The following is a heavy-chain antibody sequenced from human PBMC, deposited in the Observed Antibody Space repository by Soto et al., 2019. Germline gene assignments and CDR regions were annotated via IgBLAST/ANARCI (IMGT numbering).Heavy chain of an antibody. CDR3: ARESEDLTSNFDY. Sequence: PXGSLWIACAAAGFTFTRYSLNWVRQAPGKGLEWVSSISSTTNYIYYADSMKGRFTVSRDNAKNSVYLEMNSLSAEDTAVYYCARESEDLTSNFDYWGQGTLVTVSS. V-gene: IGHV3-21*01. CDR2: ISSTTNYI. J-gene: IGHJ4*02. CDR1: GFTFTRYS.